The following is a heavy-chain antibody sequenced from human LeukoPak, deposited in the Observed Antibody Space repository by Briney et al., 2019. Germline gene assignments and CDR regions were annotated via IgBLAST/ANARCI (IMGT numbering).Heavy chain of an antibody. CDR1: GCTFTGYY. V-gene: IGHV1-2*02. D-gene: IGHD3-9*01. CDR2: TNPNIGGT. J-gene: IGHJ6*02. Sequence: ASVKVSCKASGCTFTGYYMHWVRQAPGQGLEWMGWTNPNIGGTNYAQKSQGRVIMTRDTSISTAYMELSRLRSDDTAVYYCARSRREDDILTGFYNPYYNYAMDVWGQGTTVSASS. CDR3: ARSRREDDILTGFYNPYYNYAMDV.